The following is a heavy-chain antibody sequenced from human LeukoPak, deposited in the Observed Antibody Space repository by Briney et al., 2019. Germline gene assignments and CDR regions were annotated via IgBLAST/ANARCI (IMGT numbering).Heavy chain of an antibody. Sequence: SQTLSLTCAISGDSVSSNSVAWHWIRQSPSRGLEWLGRTYYRSKWFNDYVASVKSRIIINPDTSKNQFTLQLNSVTPEDTAVYYCARTKGLKDGIAATDYWGQGTLVTVSS. J-gene: IGHJ4*02. V-gene: IGHV6-1*01. CDR3: ARTKGLKDGIAATDY. CDR2: TYYRSKWFN. D-gene: IGHD6-13*01. CDR1: GDSVSSNSVA.